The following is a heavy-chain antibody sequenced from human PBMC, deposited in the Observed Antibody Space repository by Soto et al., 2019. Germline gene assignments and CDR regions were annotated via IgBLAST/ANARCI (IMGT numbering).Heavy chain of an antibody. CDR3: ARGDSTDCSNGVCSFFYNHDMDV. V-gene: IGHV1-2*04. J-gene: IGHJ6*02. Sequence: ASVKVSCKASGYSFTDYHIHWVRQAPGQGLEWPGRINPKSGGTSTAQKFQGWVTMTTDTSISTASMELTRLTSDDTAIYYCARGDSTDCSNGVCSFFYNHDMDVWGQGTTVTVSS. D-gene: IGHD2-8*01. CDR1: GYSFTDYH. CDR2: INPKSGGT.